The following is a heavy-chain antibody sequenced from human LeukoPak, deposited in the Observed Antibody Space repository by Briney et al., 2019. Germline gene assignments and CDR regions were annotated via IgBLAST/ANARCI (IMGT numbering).Heavy chain of an antibody. CDR1: GYSFTSYW. CDR2: IYPGDSDI. Sequence: GESLKISCKGSGYSFTSYWIAWVRQMPGKGLEWMGIIYPGDSDIRYSPSFQGQVTISVDKSISTAYLRWSSLKASDTAIYYCARDAGYSSFDYWGQGTLVTVSP. CDR3: ARDAGYSSFDY. J-gene: IGHJ4*02. D-gene: IGHD6-13*01. V-gene: IGHV5-51*01.